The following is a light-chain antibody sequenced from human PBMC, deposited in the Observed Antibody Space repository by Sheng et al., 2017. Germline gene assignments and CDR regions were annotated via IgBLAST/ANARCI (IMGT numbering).Light chain of an antibody. CDR1: QSVSTW. CDR3: QQYDSEIT. Sequence: DIQMTQSPSTLSASVGDRVSITCRASQSVSTWLAWYQQKPGKAPKFLIYKASTLQSGVPSRFSGSGSGTDFTLTISSLQPDDFATYYCQQYDSEITFGQGTRLEIK. V-gene: IGKV1-5*03. CDR2: KAS. J-gene: IGKJ5*01.